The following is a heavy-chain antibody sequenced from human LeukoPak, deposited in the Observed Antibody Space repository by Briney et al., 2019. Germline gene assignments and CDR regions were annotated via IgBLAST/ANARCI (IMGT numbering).Heavy chain of an antibody. Sequence: GGSLRLSCAASGFTVSSNYMSWVRQAPGKGLEWVAVISYDGSNKYYADSVKGRFTISRDNSKNTLYLQMNSLSAEDTAVYYCARVLNYVPGDYWGQGTLVTVSS. J-gene: IGHJ4*02. CDR2: ISYDGSNK. CDR3: ARVLNYVPGDY. CDR1: GFTVSSNY. D-gene: IGHD3-16*01. V-gene: IGHV3-30-3*01.